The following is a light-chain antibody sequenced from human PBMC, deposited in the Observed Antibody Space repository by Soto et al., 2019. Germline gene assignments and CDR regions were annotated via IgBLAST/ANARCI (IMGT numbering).Light chain of an antibody. J-gene: IGLJ2*01. CDR2: DVS. Sequence: QSALTQPAPVSGSPGQSITISCTGSSSDVGGYDHVSWYQQEPGKAPKIMIYDVSNRPSGVSNRFSGSKSGNTASLTISGLQAEDEADYYCSSYTSRSTLVFGGGTKLTVL. CDR1: SSDVGGYDH. V-gene: IGLV2-14*01. CDR3: SSYTSRSTLV.